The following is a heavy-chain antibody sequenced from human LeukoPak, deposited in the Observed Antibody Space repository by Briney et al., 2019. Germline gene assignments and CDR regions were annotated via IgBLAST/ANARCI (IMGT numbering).Heavy chain of an antibody. CDR1: GFTFSSYG. J-gene: IGHJ6*02. D-gene: IGHD6-19*01. CDR2: IWYDGSNK. V-gene: IGHV3-33*01. Sequence: PGGSLRLSCAASGFTFSSYGMHWVRQAPGKGLEWVAVIWYDGSNKYYADSVKGRFTISRDNSKNTLYLQMNSLRAEDTAVYYCARDRGSSGPRCMDVWGQGTTVIVSS. CDR3: ARDRGSSGPRCMDV.